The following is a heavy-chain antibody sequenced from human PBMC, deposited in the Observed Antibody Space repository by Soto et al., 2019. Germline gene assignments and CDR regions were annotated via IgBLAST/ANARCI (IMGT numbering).Heavy chain of an antibody. J-gene: IGHJ5*02. CDR1: GYTFTSSA. CDR3: ARDGGIVVT. CDR2: IIAIIGKA. V-gene: IGHV1-69*01. D-gene: IGHD2-2*01. Sequence: SVKVSCKASGYTFTSSAVQWVRQARGQRLEWMGWIIAIIGKANYAQKFQDRVTITADESTSTAYMELSSLRSEDTAVYYCARDGGIVVTWGQGTLVTVSS.